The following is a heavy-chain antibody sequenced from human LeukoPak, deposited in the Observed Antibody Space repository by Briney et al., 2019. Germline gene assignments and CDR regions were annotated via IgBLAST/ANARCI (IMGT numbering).Heavy chain of an antibody. CDR3: AEKPASGWHFDY. Sequence: GGSLRLSCSASGFTFSSYAMHWVRQAPGKGLEYVSAISSNGGSTYYADSVKGRFTISRDNSKNTLYLQMNSLRAEDTAVYYCAEKPASGWHFDYWGQGTPVTVSS. CDR1: GFTFSSYA. J-gene: IGHJ4*02. D-gene: IGHD6-19*01. CDR2: ISSNGGST. V-gene: IGHV3-64*04.